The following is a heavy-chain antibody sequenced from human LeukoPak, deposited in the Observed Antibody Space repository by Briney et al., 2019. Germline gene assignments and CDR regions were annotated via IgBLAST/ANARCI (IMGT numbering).Heavy chain of an antibody. CDR2: IGISSGNT. J-gene: IGHJ4*02. CDR3: ARDYKYAFDD. CDR1: GFTFSAYS. Sequence: GGSLRLSCAASGFTFSAYSMNWVRQAPGKGLEWISYIGISSGNTKYADSVKGRFTISGDKAKNSLYLQMNSLRVEDTAVYYCARDYKYAFDDWGQGTLVTVSS. V-gene: IGHV3-48*01. D-gene: IGHD5-24*01.